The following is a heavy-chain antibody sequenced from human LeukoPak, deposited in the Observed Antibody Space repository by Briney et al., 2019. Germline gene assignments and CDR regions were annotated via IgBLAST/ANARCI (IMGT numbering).Heavy chain of an antibody. CDR1: GGAICSYC. V-gene: IGHV4-59*01. D-gene: IGHD6-19*01. CDR2: IYYSGST. Sequence: PSETLSLTRTVSGGAICSYCWGGSPHPPAGGLGWIGYIYYSGSTNYNPSLKSRVTISVDTSKNQFSLKLSSVTAADTAVYYCAGGEQWLVSGPDYWGQGALVTVSS. CDR3: AGGEQWLVSGPDY. J-gene: IGHJ4*02.